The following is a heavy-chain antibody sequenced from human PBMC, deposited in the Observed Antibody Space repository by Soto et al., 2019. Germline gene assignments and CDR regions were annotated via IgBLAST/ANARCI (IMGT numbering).Heavy chain of an antibody. CDR3: AKYVDTTSETDAFDI. J-gene: IGHJ3*02. D-gene: IGHD5-18*01. V-gene: IGHV4-59*11. Sequence: QVQLQESGPGLVKPSETLSLTCSVSDDSIRTHYWTWIRQAPGKGLEWIGYIYFTGSTHSGSTSYSPSLKSRVSMSSDTSKNQFSLKLSSVTAADTAVYYCAKYVDTTSETDAFDIWGQGTMVTVSS. CDR2: IYFTGSTHSGST. CDR1: DDSIRTHY.